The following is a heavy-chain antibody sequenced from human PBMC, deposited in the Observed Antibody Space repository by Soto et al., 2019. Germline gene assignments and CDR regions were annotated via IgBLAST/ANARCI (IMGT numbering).Heavy chain of an antibody. D-gene: IGHD1-1*01. CDR1: GFTFSSYS. Sequence: GGSLRLSCAGSGFTFSSYSMNWVRQAPGKGLEWVSSISSNSNYIYNADSVKGRFTISRDNARNSLFLQMHSLRAEDTAVYYCATDPVRLERSYWGQGTLVTVSS. CDR3: ATDPVRLERSY. CDR2: ISSNSNYI. V-gene: IGHV3-21*01. J-gene: IGHJ4*02.